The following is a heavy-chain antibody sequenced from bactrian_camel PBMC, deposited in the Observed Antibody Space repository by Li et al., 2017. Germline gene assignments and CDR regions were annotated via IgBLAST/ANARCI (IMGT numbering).Heavy chain of an antibody. V-gene: IGHV3S26*01. D-gene: IGHD6*01. J-gene: IGHJ7*01. CDR1: GATVSSYC. Sequence: VQLVESGGGSVEAGGSLRLSCTASGATVSSYCMGWFRQAPGKEREGDATIDSDGSTIYADSVKGPFTISKDNAKNTLYLQMSRLKPEDTAMYYCAAARICLSGVYGGSWYLKARGSGMDYWGKGTQVTVS. CDR2: IDSDGST.